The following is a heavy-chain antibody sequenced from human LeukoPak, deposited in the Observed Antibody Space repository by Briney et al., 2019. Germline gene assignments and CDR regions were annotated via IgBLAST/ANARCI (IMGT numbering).Heavy chain of an antibody. CDR1: GYTFTGYY. CDR3: ATENQLLRWGYFDY. CDR2: INPNSGGT. J-gene: IGHJ4*02. V-gene: IGHV1-2*02. D-gene: IGHD2-2*01. Sequence: GASVKVSCKASGYTFTGYYMHWVRQAPGQGLEWMGWINPNSGGTNYAQKFQGRVTMTRDTSISTAYMELSRLRSEDTAVYYCATENQLLRWGYFDYWGQGTLVTVSS.